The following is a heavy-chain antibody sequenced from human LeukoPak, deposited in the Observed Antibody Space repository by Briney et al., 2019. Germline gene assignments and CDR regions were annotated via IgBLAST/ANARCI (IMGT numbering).Heavy chain of an antibody. CDR1: GFTFSSYS. V-gene: IGHV3-21*01. Sequence: PGGSLRLSCAASGFTFSSYSMNWVRQAPGEGREWVSSISSSSSYIYYADSVKGRFTISRDNAKNSLYLQMNSLRAEDTAVYYCARDYDFWSGYYLRDTYYFDYWGQGTLVTVSS. CDR3: ARDYDFWSGYYLRDTYYFDY. J-gene: IGHJ4*02. D-gene: IGHD3-3*01. CDR2: ISSSSSYI.